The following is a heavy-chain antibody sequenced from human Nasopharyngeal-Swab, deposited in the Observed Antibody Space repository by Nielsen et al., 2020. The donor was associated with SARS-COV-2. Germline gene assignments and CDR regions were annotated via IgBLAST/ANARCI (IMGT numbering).Heavy chain of an antibody. CDR3: AREGEYGAYDAPDY. Sequence: WSRQARGQGREWMGGIVPALGLPNYAQKFRGRVTISADRSTTTSYLELSSLRSEDTAIYYCAREGEYGAYDAPDYWGQGTLVTVSS. D-gene: IGHD5-12*01. CDR2: IVPALGLP. V-gene: IGHV1-69*10. J-gene: IGHJ4*02.